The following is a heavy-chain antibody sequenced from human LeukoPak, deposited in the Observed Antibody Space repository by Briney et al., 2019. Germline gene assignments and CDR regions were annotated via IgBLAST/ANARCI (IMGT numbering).Heavy chain of an antibody. V-gene: IGHV5-51*07. CDR2: SYRGDFAT. D-gene: IGHD5-12*01. J-gene: IGHJ4*02. Sequence: RGAALNTSCESSGSSFTSHWSGLRHQLRGKVVGLVWISYRGDFATRYSPSFQGQVTISADSSITTDYLQWSSLKASAAAKYYWERVSTNSAYDPFDFWGQGTLVTVSS. CDR1: GSSFTSHW. CDR3: ERVSTNSAYDPFDF.